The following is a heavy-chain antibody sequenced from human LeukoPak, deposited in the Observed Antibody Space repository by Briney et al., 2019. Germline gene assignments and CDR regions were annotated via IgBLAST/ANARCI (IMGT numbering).Heavy chain of an antibody. CDR1: GGSISSYY. Sequence: SETLSLTCTVSGGSISSYYWSWIRQPPGKGLEWIGYIYYSGSTNYNPSLKSRVTISVDTSKNQFFLKLSSVTAADTAVYYCAKSNGYGLVDIRGQGIMVTVSS. CDR3: AKSNGYGLVDI. CDR2: IYYSGST. J-gene: IGHJ3*02. V-gene: IGHV4-59*12. D-gene: IGHD3-10*01.